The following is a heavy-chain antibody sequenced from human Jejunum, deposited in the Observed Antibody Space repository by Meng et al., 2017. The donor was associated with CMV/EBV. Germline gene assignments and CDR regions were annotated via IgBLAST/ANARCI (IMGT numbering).Heavy chain of an antibody. CDR3: ARDRTSVVVPAALLY. V-gene: IGHV3-30-3*01. Sequence: FTVSRDPMHWVRQAPGKGLEWVAVISYDGGNKYYADSVKDRFTISRDNSNNTLYLQLDSLRAEDTAVYYCARDRTSVVVPAALLYWGQGTLVTVSS. CDR1: FTVSRDP. D-gene: IGHD2-2*01. J-gene: IGHJ4*02. CDR2: ISYDGGNK.